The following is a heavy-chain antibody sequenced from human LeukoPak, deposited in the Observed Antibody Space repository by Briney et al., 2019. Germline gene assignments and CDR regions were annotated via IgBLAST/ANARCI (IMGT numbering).Heavy chain of an antibody. V-gene: IGHV3-30*02. CDR1: GFTFSSYG. D-gene: IGHD3-16*01. CDR2: IRNDGSNN. Sequence: GGSLRLSCAASGFTFSSYGMNWVRQAPGKGLGWVASIRNDGSNNYYADSVKGRFTISRDNSKNTLYLQMSSLRAEDTAVYYCAKDILRGDNYEYFCLWGRGTQVTV. J-gene: IGHJ4*02. CDR3: AKDILRGDNYEYFCL.